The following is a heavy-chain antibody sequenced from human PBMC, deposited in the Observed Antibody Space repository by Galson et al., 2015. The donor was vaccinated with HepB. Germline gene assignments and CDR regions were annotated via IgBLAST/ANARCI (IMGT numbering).Heavy chain of an antibody. CDR3: ARDDGLTTKGDYYYYYGMDV. D-gene: IGHD4-11*01. V-gene: IGHV6-1*01. J-gene: IGHJ6*02. CDR1: GDSVSSNSAA. CDR2: TYYRSKWYN. Sequence: CAISGDSVSSNSAAWNWIRQSPSRGLEWLGRTYYRSKWYNDYAVSVKSRITINPDTSKNQFSLQLNSVTPEDTAVYYCARDDGLTTKGDYYYYYGMDVWGQGTTVTVSS.